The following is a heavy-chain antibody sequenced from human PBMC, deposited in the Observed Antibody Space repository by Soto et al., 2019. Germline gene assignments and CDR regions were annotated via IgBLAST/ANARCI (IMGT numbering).Heavy chain of an antibody. D-gene: IGHD1-26*01. CDR1: GFTFSSYG. CDR3: ARVPRNGSYLDY. V-gene: IGHV3-33*01. CDR2: IWYDGSNK. Sequence: QVQLVESGGGVVQPGRSLRLSCAASGFTFSSYGMHWVRQAPGKGLEWVAVIWYDGSNKYYADSVKGRFTISRDNSKNTLYLQMNSLRAEDTAAYYCARVPRNGSYLDYWGQGTLVTVSS. J-gene: IGHJ4*02.